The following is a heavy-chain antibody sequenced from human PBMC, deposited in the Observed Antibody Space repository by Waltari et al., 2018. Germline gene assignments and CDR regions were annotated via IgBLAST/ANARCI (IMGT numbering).Heavy chain of an antibody. Sequence: QVQLQESGPGLVKPSQTLSLTCTVSGGSISSGGYYWSWIRQHPGKGLEWIGYIYYSGSTYYNPSLKSLVTISGDTSKNQFSLKLSSVTAADTAVYYCARGRVGAAPESYYFDYWGQGTLVTVSS. V-gene: IGHV4-31*01. J-gene: IGHJ4*02. CDR3: ARGRVGAAPESYYFDY. D-gene: IGHD1-26*01. CDR1: GGSISSGGYY. CDR2: IYYSGST.